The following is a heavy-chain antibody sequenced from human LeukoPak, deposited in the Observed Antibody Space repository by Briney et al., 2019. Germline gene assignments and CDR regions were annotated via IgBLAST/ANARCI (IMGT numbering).Heavy chain of an antibody. CDR3: ARRVPLTGYYTAYYYYGMDV. D-gene: IGHD3-9*01. V-gene: IGHV1-18*01. CDR1: GYTFTSYG. Sequence: ASVKVSCKASGYTFTSYGISWVRQAPGQGLEWMGWISAYNGNTNYAQKLQGRVTMTTDTSTSTAYMELRSLRSDDTAVYYCARRVPLTGYYTAYYYYGMDVWGQGTTVTVSS. CDR2: ISAYNGNT. J-gene: IGHJ6*02.